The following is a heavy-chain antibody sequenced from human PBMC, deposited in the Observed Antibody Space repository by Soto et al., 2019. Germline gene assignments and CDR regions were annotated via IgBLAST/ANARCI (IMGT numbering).Heavy chain of an antibody. CDR2: ISYDGSNK. D-gene: IGHD5-12*01. V-gene: IGHV3-30*18. Sequence: GGSLRLSCAASGFTFSSYGMHWVCQAPGKGQERVAVISYDGSNKYYADSVKGRFTISRDNSKNTLYLQMNSLRAEDTAVYYCAKEDSWGGGWLQSRPGVYFDYWGQGTLVTVSS. J-gene: IGHJ4*02. CDR1: GFTFSSYG. CDR3: AKEDSWGGGWLQSRPGVYFDY.